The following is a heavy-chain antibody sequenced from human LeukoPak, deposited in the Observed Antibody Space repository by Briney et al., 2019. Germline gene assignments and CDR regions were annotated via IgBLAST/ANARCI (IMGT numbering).Heavy chain of an antibody. D-gene: IGHD2-15*01. V-gene: IGHV4-34*01. CDR3: ARGVHIVGSPRQRAKRKNAFDI. J-gene: IGHJ3*02. Sequence: SETLSLTCAVYGGSFSGYYWSWIRQPPGKGLEWIGEINHSGSTNYNPSLKSRVTISVDTSKNQFSLKLSSVTAADTAVYYCARGVHIVGSPRQRAKRKNAFDIWGQGTMVTVSS. CDR1: GGSFSGYY. CDR2: INHSGST.